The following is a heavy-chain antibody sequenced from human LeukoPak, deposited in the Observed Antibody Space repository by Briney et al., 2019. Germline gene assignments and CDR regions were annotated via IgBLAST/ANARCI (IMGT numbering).Heavy chain of an antibody. V-gene: IGHV1-2*02. J-gene: IGHJ3*02. CDR3: ARVYYDSSGYSYAFDI. CDR2: INPNSGGT. D-gene: IGHD3-22*01. Sequence: ASVKVSCKASGYTFTGYYMHWVRQAPGQGLEWMGWINPNSGGTNYAQKFQGRVTMTRDTSISTAYMELSRLRSDDTAVYYCARVYYDSSGYSYAFDIWGQGTMVTVSS. CDR1: GYTFTGYY.